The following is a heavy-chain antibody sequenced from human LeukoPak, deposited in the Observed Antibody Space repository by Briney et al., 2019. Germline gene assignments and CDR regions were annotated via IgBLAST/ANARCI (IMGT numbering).Heavy chain of an antibody. V-gene: IGHV3-23*01. CDR2: ISGSDGST. Sequence: PGGSLRLSCAASGFTFSSYAMSWVRQAPGKGLEWVSLISGSDGSTYYADSVKGRFTISRDNSKNTLYLQMNSLRAEDTAVYYCAKEQTYENAMFDYWGQGTLVTVSS. CDR1: GFTFSSYA. D-gene: IGHD2-2*01. CDR3: AKEQTYENAMFDY. J-gene: IGHJ4*02.